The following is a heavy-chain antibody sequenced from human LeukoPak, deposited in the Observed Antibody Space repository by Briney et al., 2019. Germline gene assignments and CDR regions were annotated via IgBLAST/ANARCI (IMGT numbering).Heavy chain of an antibody. V-gene: IGHV3-23*01. J-gene: IGHJ4*02. CDR3: AKDTAGWYGDYYFDY. Sequence: GGSLRLSCAASGFIFSTYAMNWVRQAPGKGLEWVSIISGSGGNTFYADAVKGRFAISRDNSKNTLYLQMNNLRDEDTAVYYCAKDTAGWYGDYYFDYWGQGTLVTVSS. CDR1: GFIFSTYA. CDR2: ISGSGGNT. D-gene: IGHD6-19*01.